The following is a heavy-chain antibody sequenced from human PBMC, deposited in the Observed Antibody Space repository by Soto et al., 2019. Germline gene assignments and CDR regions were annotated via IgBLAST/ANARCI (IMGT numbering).Heavy chain of an antibody. Sequence: QVQLQESGPGLVKPSQTLSLACSVSGGSISSGDYYWSWIRQPPGKGLEWIGYINNNGGTHFNPSLESRVTIAGGASNNQFSLRLTSVTAADTAVYYCARDRGGWDLNHYDYYGIDVWGQGTTVTVSS. CDR1: GGSISSGDYY. V-gene: IGHV4-30-4*01. J-gene: IGHJ6*02. CDR3: ARDRGGWDLNHYDYYGIDV. CDR2: INNNGGT. D-gene: IGHD1-26*01.